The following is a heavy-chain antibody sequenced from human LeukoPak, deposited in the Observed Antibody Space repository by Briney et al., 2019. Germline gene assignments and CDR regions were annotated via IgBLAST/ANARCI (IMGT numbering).Heavy chain of an antibody. V-gene: IGHV4-30-4*08. J-gene: IGHJ6*03. CDR1: GGSISNGDYY. Sequence: SQTLSLTCTVSGGSISNGDYYWSWIRQPPGKGLEWIGYIYYSGSTYYNPSLKSRVTISVDTSKNQFSLKLSSVTAADTAVYYCARGHCSGGSCYLYYYYMDVWGKGTTVTVSS. CDR3: ARGHCSGGSCYLYYYYMDV. CDR2: IYYSGST. D-gene: IGHD2-15*01.